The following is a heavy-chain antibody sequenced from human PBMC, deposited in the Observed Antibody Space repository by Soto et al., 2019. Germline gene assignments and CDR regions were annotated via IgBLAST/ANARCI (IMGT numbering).Heavy chain of an antibody. CDR1: GYTFIDYY. D-gene: IGHD3-22*01. J-gene: IGHJ6*02. CDR2: SNPDTDDT. V-gene: IGHV1-2*02. CDR3: ARDYFDRSGLYGMAL. Sequence: QLLQSGAEVRKPGASVKVSCKASGYTFIDYYMHWVRQAPGQGLEWMGWSNPDTDDTHYAQKFQGRLIMTRDTSINTVYMELSRLTSDDTAVYYCARDYFDRSGLYGMALWGQGTTVPVSS.